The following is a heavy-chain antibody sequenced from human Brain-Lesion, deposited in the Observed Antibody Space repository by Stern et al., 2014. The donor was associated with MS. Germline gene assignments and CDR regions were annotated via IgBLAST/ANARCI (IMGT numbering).Heavy chain of an antibody. CDR3: AAIGPLMEGAAFDI. CDR2: IHHRGAT. CDR1: GAPVNSGGSY. J-gene: IGHJ3*02. Sequence: VQLLQSGPGLVKPSQTLSLSCTVSGAPVNSGGSYWTWIRQVPGKGLEWIGYIHHRGATFSNPPRKSRVTISEDTSESQVPLMLRSVTAADTAVYYCAAIGPLMEGAAFDIWGQGTLVTVSS. D-gene: IGHD3-16*01. V-gene: IGHV4-31*03.